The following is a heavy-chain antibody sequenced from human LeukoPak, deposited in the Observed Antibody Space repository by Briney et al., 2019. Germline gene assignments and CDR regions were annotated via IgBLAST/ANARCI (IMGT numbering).Heavy chain of an antibody. CDR2: ISGSGGST. V-gene: IGHV3-23*01. J-gene: IGHJ4*02. CDR3: ARWRDQPNYDILTGYYSSYFDY. Sequence: GGSLRLSRAASGFTFSSYAMSWVRQAPGKGLEWVSAISGSGGSTYYADSVKGRFTISRDNSKNTLYLQMNSLRAEDTAVYYCARWRDQPNYDILTGYYSSYFDYWGQGTLVTVSS. D-gene: IGHD3-9*01. CDR1: GFTFSSYA.